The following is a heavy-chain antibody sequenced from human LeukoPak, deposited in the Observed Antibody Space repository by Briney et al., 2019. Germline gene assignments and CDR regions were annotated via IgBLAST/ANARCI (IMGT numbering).Heavy chain of an antibody. D-gene: IGHD2-2*01. CDR1: GGSISSYY. V-gene: IGHV4-59*01. J-gene: IGHJ4*02. CDR2: IYYSGST. CDR3: ARFVVVPAAMYYYFDY. Sequence: SETLSLTCTVSGGSISSYYWSWIRQPPGKGLEWIGYIYYSGSTNYNPSLKSRVTISVDTSKNQFSLKLSSVTAADTAVYYCARFVVVPAAMYYYFDYWGQGTLVTVSS.